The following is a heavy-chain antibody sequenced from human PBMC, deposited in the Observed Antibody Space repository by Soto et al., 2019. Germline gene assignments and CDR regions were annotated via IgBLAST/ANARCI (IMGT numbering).Heavy chain of an antibody. Sequence: SETLSLTCAVYGGSFSGYYWSWIRQPPGKGLEWIGEINHSGSTNYNPSLKSRVTISVDTSKNQFSLKLSSVTAADTAVYYCARGRSRDTIFGVVIINYGMDVWGQGTPVTVSS. J-gene: IGHJ6*02. CDR3: ARGRSRDTIFGVVIINYGMDV. V-gene: IGHV4-34*01. CDR2: INHSGST. CDR1: GGSFSGYY. D-gene: IGHD3-3*01.